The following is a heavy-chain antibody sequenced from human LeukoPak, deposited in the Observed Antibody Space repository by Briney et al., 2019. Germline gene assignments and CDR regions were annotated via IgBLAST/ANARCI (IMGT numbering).Heavy chain of an antibody. V-gene: IGHV5-51*01. CDR2: I. Sequence: GESLKISCKGSGYGFTSYWIGWVRQMPGKGLEWMGIISPSFQGQVTISADKSISTAYLQWSSLKASDTAMYYCARLSTLNWFDPWGQGTLVTVSS. CDR3: ARLSTLNWFDP. J-gene: IGHJ5*02. CDR1: GYGFTSYW.